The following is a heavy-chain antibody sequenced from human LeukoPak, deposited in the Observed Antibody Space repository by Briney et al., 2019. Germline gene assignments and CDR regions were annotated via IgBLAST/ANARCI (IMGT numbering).Heavy chain of an antibody. V-gene: IGHV3-33*06. J-gene: IGHJ6*03. CDR1: GLTFSSYG. Sequence: GRSLRLSCAASGLTFSSYGMHWVRQAPGKGLEWVAVIWYDGSNKYYADSVKGRFTISRDNSKNTLYLQMNSLRAEDTAVYYCAKSSPIVYYYYMDVWGKGTTVTVSS. CDR2: IWYDGSNK. CDR3: AKSSPIVYYYYMDV. D-gene: IGHD1-26*01.